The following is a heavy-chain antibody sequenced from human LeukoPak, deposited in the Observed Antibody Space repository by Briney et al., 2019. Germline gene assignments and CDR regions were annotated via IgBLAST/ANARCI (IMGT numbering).Heavy chain of an antibody. CDR2: ISSSRSST. V-gene: IGHV3-21*01. D-gene: IGHD1-26*01. J-gene: IGHJ3*02. CDR1: GFTFSIYS. CDR3: ARDSGIYYGFDAFDI. Sequence: GYLRLPCAATGFTFSIYSMNWTRQGTGKGLEWDPSISSSRSSTYYTESVKGRFTISRDNAKTSLYLQMNSPRAEDTAVYYCARDSGIYYGFDAFDIWGQGTMVTASS.